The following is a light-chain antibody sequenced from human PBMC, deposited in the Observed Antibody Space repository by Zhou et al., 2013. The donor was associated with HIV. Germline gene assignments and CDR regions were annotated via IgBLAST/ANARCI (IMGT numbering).Light chain of an antibody. CDR3: QQSINRVT. Sequence: EIVLTQSPATLSLSPGQRATLSCRASQSVRNSLAWYQQKPGQAPRLLIYDTSNRATGIPARFSGSGSGTDFTLTISNLQPEDFAVYYCQQSINRVTFGPGTKVDIK. CDR2: DTS. J-gene: IGKJ3*01. V-gene: IGKV3-11*01. CDR1: QSVRNS.